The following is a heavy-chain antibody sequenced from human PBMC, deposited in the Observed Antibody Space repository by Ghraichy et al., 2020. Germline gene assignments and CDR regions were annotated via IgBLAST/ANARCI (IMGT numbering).Heavy chain of an antibody. CDR1: GFTFSSYW. Sequence: GGSLRLSCAASGFTFSSYWMSWVRQAPGKGLEWVANIKQDGSEKYYVDSVKGRFTISRDNAKNSLYLQMNSLRAEDTAVYYCAGERRWLQLDWFDPWGQGTLVTVSS. CDR2: IKQDGSEK. J-gene: IGHJ5*02. CDR3: AGERRWLQLDWFDP. V-gene: IGHV3-7*01. D-gene: IGHD5-24*01.